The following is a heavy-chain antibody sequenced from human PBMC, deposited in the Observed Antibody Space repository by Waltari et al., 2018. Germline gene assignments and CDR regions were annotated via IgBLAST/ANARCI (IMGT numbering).Heavy chain of an antibody. V-gene: IGHV4-34*01. CDR1: GGSFSGYY. Sequence: QVQLQQWGAGLLKPSATLSLTCAVYGGSFSGYYWSWILQPPGKGLEWIGEINHSGSTNYNPSLKSRVTISVDTSKNQFSLKLSSVTAADTAVYYCARGAVDTAMSYFDYWGQGTLVTVSS. CDR3: ARGAVDTAMSYFDY. CDR2: INHSGST. J-gene: IGHJ4*02. D-gene: IGHD5-18*01.